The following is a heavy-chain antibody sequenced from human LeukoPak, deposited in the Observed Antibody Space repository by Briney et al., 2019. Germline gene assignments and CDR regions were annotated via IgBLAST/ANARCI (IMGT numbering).Heavy chain of an antibody. CDR1: GGSISTYY. CDR3: ARRDY. V-gene: IGHV4-59*08. Sequence: SETLSLTCTVSGGSISTYYGSWIRQPPGKRLEWIGYIHYSGSTNYNPSLKSRVTISVGTSKNQFSLKLSSVTAADTAVYYCARRDYWGQGTLVTVSS. J-gene: IGHJ4*02. CDR2: IHYSGST.